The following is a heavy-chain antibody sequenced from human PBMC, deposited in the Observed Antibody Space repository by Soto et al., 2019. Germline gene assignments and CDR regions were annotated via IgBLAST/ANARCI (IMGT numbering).Heavy chain of an antibody. CDR2: ISIEKGDT. J-gene: IGHJ2*01. D-gene: IGHD2-15*01. Sequence: QVQVVQSGAEVKKPGASVKVACKASGYSFDTFGMSWVRQAPGQGLEWMGWISIEKGDTNSAQKFQDRVTMTTAPSTSTAYMELRSLTSDDTAVYYCARCYCSVGSCFTCWHFDLWGRGTLVTVSS. CDR1: GYSFDTFG. CDR3: ARCYCSVGSCFTCWHFDL. V-gene: IGHV1-18*01.